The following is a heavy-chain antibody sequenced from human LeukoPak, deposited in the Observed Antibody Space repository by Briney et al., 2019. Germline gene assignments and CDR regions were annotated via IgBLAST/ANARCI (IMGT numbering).Heavy chain of an antibody. J-gene: IGHJ4*02. CDR3: AKDLRSTMVRGVMVDY. Sequence: GSLRLSCAASGFTFSSYVMSWVRQAPGKGLEWVSAISGSGGSTYYADSVKGRFTISRDNSKNTLYLQMNSLRAEDTAVYYCAKDLRSTMVRGVMVDYWGQGTLVTVSS. CDR1: GFTFSSYV. CDR2: ISGSGGST. D-gene: IGHD3-10*01. V-gene: IGHV3-23*01.